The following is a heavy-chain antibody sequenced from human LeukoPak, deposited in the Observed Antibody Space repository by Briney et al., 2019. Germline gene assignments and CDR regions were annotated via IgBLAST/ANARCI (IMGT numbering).Heavy chain of an antibody. J-gene: IGHJ4*02. V-gene: IGHV3-23*01. D-gene: IGHD6-19*01. CDR2: ISGSGGST. CDR1: GFTFSSYA. CDR3: AKDSDAYSSGWMPDY. Sequence: GGSLRLSCAASGFTFSSYAMSWVRQAPGKGLEWVSAISGSGGSTHYADSVKGRFTISRDNSKNTLYLQMNSLRAEDTAVYYCAKDSDAYSSGWMPDYWGQGTLVTVSS.